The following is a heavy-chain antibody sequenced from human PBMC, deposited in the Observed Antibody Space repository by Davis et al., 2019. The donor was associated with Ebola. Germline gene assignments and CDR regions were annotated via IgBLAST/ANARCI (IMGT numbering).Heavy chain of an antibody. CDR3: ARYITNKGGMDV. J-gene: IGHJ6*02. CDR2: ISGSGGST. Sequence: GGSLRLSCAASGFTFSSYAMSWVRQAPGKGLEWVSAISGSGGSTYYADSVKGRFTISRDTAKNSLYLQMNSLRAEDTAVYYCARYITNKGGMDVWGQGTTVTVSS. CDR1: GFTFSSYA. D-gene: IGHD3-10*01. V-gene: IGHV3-23*01.